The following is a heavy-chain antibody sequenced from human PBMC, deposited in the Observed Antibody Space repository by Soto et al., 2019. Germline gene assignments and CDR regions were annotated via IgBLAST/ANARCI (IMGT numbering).Heavy chain of an antibody. Sequence: QVQLVESGGGLVKPGGSLRLSCAASGFTFSDYYMSWIRQAPGKGLEWVSYISSSSSYTNYADSVKGRFTISRDNAKNSLYLQMNSLRAEDTAVYYCARVRVGWELLGNYGMDVWGQGTTVTVSS. J-gene: IGHJ6*02. CDR2: ISSSSSYT. D-gene: IGHD1-26*01. CDR3: ARVRVGWELLGNYGMDV. V-gene: IGHV3-11*06. CDR1: GFTFSDYY.